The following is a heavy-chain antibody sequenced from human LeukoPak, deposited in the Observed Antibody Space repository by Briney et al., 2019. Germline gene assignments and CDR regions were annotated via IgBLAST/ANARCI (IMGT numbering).Heavy chain of an antibody. Sequence: ASVKVSCKASGYTFTSYYMHWVRQAPGQGLEWMGIINSSGGSTSYAQKFQGRVTMTRDTSTSTVYMELSSLRSEDTAVYYCARAKTIPFWSGYFSYYYYGMDVWGQGTTVTVSS. V-gene: IGHV1-46*01. D-gene: IGHD3-3*01. CDR3: ARAKTIPFWSGYFSYYYYGMDV. CDR1: GYTFTSYY. CDR2: INSSGGST. J-gene: IGHJ6*02.